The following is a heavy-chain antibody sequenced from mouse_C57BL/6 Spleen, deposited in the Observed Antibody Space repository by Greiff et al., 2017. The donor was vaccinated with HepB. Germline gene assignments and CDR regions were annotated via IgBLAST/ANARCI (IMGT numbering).Heavy chain of an antibody. V-gene: IGHV1-72*01. D-gene: IGHD2-3*01. CDR2: IDPNSGGT. J-gene: IGHJ4*01. CDR1: GYTFTSYW. CDR3: ARGAIYDGYYLYAMDD. Sequence: QVQLQQPGAELVKPGASVKLSCKASGYTFTSYWMHWVKQRPGRGLEWIGRIDPNSGGTKYNEKFKSKATLTVDKPSSTAYMQLSSLTSEDSAVYYCARGAIYDGYYLYAMDDWGQGTSVTVSS.